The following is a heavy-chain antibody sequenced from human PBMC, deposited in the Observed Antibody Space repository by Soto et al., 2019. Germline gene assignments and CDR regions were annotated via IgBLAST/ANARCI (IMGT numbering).Heavy chain of an antibody. CDR3: ARGGDCSGGSCYSGLFAY. J-gene: IGHJ4*02. V-gene: IGHV4-31*03. Sequence: PSETLSLTCTVSGGSISSGGYYWSWIRQHPGKGLEWIGYIYYSGSTYYNPSLKSRVTISVDTSKNKFSLKLSSVTAAGTAVYYCARGGDCSGGSCYSGLFAYWGQGTLVPVSS. CDR2: IYYSGST. CDR1: GGSISSGGYY. D-gene: IGHD2-15*01.